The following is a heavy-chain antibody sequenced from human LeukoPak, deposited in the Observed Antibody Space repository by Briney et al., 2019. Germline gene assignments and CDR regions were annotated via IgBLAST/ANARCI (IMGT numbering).Heavy chain of an antibody. J-gene: IGHJ5*02. D-gene: IGHD3-22*01. CDR1: GFTFSSYS. V-gene: IGHV3-48*04. CDR3: ARGGYYDSSGYYIS. CDR2: ISSSSSTI. Sequence: GGSLRLSCAASGFTFSSYSMNWVRQAPGKGLEWVSYISSSSSTIYYADSVKGRFTISRDNAKNTLYLQMNSLRAEDTAVYYCARGGYYDSSGYYISWGQGTLVTVSS.